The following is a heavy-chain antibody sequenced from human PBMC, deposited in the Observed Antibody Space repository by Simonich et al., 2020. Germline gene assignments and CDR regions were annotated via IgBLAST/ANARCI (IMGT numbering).Heavy chain of an antibody. J-gene: IGHJ4*02. CDR2: IYHRWIT. Sequence: QVQLQESGPGLVKPSETLSLTCAVSGYSISSGYYWGWIRQPPGKGLEWIGSIYHRWITYYNPPLKSRVTISVDTSKNQFSLKLSSVTAADTAVYYCARALGSDIDYWGQGTLVTVSS. CDR1: GYSISSGYY. V-gene: IGHV4-38-2*01. CDR3: ARALGSDIDY. D-gene: IGHD7-27*01.